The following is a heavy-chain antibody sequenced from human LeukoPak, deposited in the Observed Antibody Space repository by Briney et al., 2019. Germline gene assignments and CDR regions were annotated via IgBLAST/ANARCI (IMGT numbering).Heavy chain of an antibody. Sequence: ASVKVSCKASGYTFTGYYMHWVRQAPGQGIEWMGWINPNSGGTNYAQKFQGRVTMTRDTSISTAYMELRRLRSDDTAVYYCARGFEGYHWRGNYYYYMDVWGKGTTVTVSS. CDR3: ARGFEGYHWRGNYYYYMDV. V-gene: IGHV1-2*02. CDR1: GYTFTGYY. J-gene: IGHJ6*03. D-gene: IGHD5-12*01. CDR2: INPNSGGT.